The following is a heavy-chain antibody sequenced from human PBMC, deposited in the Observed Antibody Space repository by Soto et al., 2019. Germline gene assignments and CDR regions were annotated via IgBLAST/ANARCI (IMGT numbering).Heavy chain of an antibody. Sequence: QVQLQESGPGLVKPSQTLSLTYTVSDASISSGGYYWNWIRQHPGKGLEWIGYIYYSGSTYYNPSLKSRVTILVDTSRNEFSLKLSSVTAADTAVYYCARDGRGRGIAVVGRFWYFDLWGRGTLVTVSS. D-gene: IGHD6-19*01. CDR1: DASISSGGYY. V-gene: IGHV4-31*03. CDR3: ARDGRGRGIAVVGRFWYFDL. J-gene: IGHJ2*01. CDR2: IYYSGST.